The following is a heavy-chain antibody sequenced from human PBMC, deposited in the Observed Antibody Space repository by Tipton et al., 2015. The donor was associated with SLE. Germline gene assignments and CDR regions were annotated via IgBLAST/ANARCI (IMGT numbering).Heavy chain of an antibody. CDR3: ARARRTTSSHFDY. J-gene: IGHJ4*02. CDR1: GDSISNVNYY. V-gene: IGHV4-30-4*08. D-gene: IGHD1-14*01. Sequence: TLSLTCTVSGDSISNVNYYWNWLRQRPGKGLEWIGYVYYSGNTLYNPSLRSRVTMSLDTSKNQFSLRLTSMTPADTALYYCARARRTTSSHFDYWGQGTLVTVSS. CDR2: VYYSGNT.